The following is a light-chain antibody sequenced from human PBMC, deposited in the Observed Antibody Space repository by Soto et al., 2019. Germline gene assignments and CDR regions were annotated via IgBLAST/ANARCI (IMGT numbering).Light chain of an antibody. CDR3: LQHYAWPWT. V-gene: IGKV3-15*01. Sequence: VMTPPPDSLTVVPGERVPLCCRASQSVSGYLDWFQQKPGQAPRLVLQRIFIRAIGVPARFSGSGSETEFTLTISGLQSEDSGVYYCLQHYAWPWTFGQGTKVDIK. CDR1: QSVSGY. J-gene: IGKJ1*01. CDR2: RIF.